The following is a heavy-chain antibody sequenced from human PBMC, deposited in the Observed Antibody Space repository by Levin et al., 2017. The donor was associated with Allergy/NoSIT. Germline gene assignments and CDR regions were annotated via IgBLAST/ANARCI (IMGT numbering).Heavy chain of an antibody. Sequence: PGGSLRLSCVASDFTFGSYWMTWVRQAPGKGLEWVANIKRDGDEKHYVDSVRGRFTISRDNARNSLYLQMNNLRAEDTAVYFCTRDRTYYNSGRYYDLFDIWGQGTMVTVSS. CDR1: DFTFGSYW. CDR3: TRDRTYYNSGRYYDLFDI. J-gene: IGHJ3*02. CDR2: IKRDGDEK. D-gene: IGHD3-22*01. V-gene: IGHV3-7*01.